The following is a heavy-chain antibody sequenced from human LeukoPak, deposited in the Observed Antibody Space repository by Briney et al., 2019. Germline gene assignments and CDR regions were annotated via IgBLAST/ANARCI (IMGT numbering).Heavy chain of an antibody. D-gene: IGHD3-9*01. CDR2: IWYEGSNK. V-gene: IGHV3-33*01. CDR3: ARGEYDILTGYIDH. J-gene: IGHJ4*01. Sequence: GGSLRLSCAASGFTFNSYGMHWVRQAPGKGLEWVAVIWYEGSNKHYADSVRGRFTVSRDNSKNILYLQMNSLRVEDTAVYFCARGEYDILTGYIDHWGHGTLVTVSS. CDR1: GFTFNSYG.